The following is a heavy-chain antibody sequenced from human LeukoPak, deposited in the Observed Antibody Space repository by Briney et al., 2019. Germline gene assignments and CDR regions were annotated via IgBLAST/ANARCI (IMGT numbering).Heavy chain of an antibody. CDR3: ARRPLSRSVVVTTMAFVPFDI. Sequence: SETLSLTCAISGGSFSGNYWSWIRQPPGKGLEWIGEINHSGSAHYNPSLKSRVTISTDTSKNQFSLKLTSVTAADTAVYFCARRPLSRSVVVTTMAFVPFDIWGQGTMITVSS. V-gene: IGHV4-34*01. J-gene: IGHJ3*02. CDR1: GGSFSGNY. CDR2: INHSGSA. D-gene: IGHD2-21*02.